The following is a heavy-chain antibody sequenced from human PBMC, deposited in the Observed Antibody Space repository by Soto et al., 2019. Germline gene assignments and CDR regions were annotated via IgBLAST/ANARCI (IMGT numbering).Heavy chain of an antibody. CDR2: ISYGSSYT. D-gene: IGHD3-22*01. CDR1: GFTFSDYY. J-gene: IGHJ5*02. Sequence: QVQLVESGGGLVKPGGSLGLSCTGSGFTFSDYYMTWIRQAPGKGLEWVSYISYGSSYTKYADSVKGRFTISRDNAKNSLFRQMNNLRTEDTAIYYCARDPNNSSSWWLDPWGRGALVTVSS. CDR3: ARDPNNSSSWWLDP. V-gene: IGHV3-11*06.